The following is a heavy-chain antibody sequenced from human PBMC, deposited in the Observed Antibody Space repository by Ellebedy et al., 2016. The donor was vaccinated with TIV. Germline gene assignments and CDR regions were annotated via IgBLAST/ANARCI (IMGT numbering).Heavy chain of an antibody. D-gene: IGHD3-22*01. CDR2: ISSSSSTI. CDR1: GFTFSSYS. CDR3: ARDSYYYDSIGYLYYFDY. J-gene: IGHJ4*02. Sequence: GESLKISCAASGFTFSSYSMNWVCPAPGKGLEWVSYISSSSSTIYYADSVKGRFTISRDNAKNSLYLQMNSLRDEDTAVYYCARDSYYYDSIGYLYYFDYWGQGTLVTVSS. V-gene: IGHV3-48*02.